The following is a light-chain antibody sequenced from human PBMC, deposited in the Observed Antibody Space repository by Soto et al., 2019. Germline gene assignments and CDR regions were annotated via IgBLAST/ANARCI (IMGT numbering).Light chain of an antibody. J-gene: IGKJ5*01. CDR3: QVRSNPIA. CDR2: DTS. V-gene: IGKV3-11*01. Sequence: EVVLTQSPATLSLAPGERATLSCRASQFLSSYLAWYQQKPGQPPRLLIYDTSNRATGIPARFSGSRSGTDFTLTISSLEPEDFGVYYCQVRSNPIAFGQGTRLEI. CDR1: QFLSSY.